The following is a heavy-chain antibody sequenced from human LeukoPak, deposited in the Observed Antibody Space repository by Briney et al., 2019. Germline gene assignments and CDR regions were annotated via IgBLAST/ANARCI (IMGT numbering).Heavy chain of an antibody. J-gene: IGHJ6*04. CDR2: ISGIGSTI. CDR3: AELGITMIGGV. CDR1: GFTFSSYE. V-gene: IGHV3-48*03. D-gene: IGHD3-10*02. Sequence: GGSMRLSCAASGFTFSSYEMNWVSQAPGEGLEWVSYISGIGSTIYYADSVKGRFTISRDKAKNSLYLQMNSLRAEDTAVYYCAELGITMIGGVWGKGTTVTISS.